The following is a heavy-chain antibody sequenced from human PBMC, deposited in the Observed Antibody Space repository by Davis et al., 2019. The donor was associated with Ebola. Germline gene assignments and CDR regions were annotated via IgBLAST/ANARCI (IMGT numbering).Heavy chain of an antibody. J-gene: IGHJ4*02. Sequence: GESLKISCAASGFTFSDYYMSWIRQAPGKGLEWVSYISSSSFYTNYADSVKGRFTISRHNAKHSLYLQMNSLRAEATVVYYCARSNEGYCSGGSCSPIKFFDYWGQGTLVTVSS. D-gene: IGHD2-15*01. CDR2: ISSSSFYT. CDR3: ARSNEGYCSGGSCSPIKFFDY. V-gene: IGHV3-11*03. CDR1: GFTFSDYY.